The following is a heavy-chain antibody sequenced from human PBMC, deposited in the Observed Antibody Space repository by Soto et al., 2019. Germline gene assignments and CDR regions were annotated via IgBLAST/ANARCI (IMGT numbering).Heavy chain of an antibody. V-gene: IGHV4-30-4*01. CDR3: ASGLNGRYYYGSGYYSGMDV. Sequence: SESLSLTCTVSGGSVSSGDYDGSWIRQPPGKGLEWIGYIYYSGSTYYNPSLKSRVTISVDTSKNQFSLKLSSVTAADTAVYYCASGLNGRYYYGSGYYSGMDVWGQGTTVTVSS. D-gene: IGHD3-10*01. CDR1: GGSVSSGDYD. J-gene: IGHJ6*02. CDR2: IYYSGST.